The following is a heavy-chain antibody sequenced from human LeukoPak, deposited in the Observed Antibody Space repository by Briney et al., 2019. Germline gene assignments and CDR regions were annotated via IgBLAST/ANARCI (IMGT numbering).Heavy chain of an antibody. J-gene: IGHJ6*02. CDR3: TRFESDFAYYYGMDV. CDR1: GFTFSSYA. V-gene: IGHV3-30-3*01. Sequence: GGSLRLSCAASGFTFSSYAMHWVRQAPGKGLEWVAIISYDGSNKYYADSVKGRFTISRDNAKNSLYLQMNSLRVEDTAVYYCTRFESDFAYYYGMDVWGQGTTVTVSS. D-gene: IGHD2-21*01. CDR2: ISYDGSNK.